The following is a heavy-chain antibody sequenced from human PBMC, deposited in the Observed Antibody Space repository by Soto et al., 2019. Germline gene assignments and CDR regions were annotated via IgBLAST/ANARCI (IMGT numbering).Heavy chain of an antibody. D-gene: IGHD6-13*01. Sequence: QVQLVQSGAEVKKPGASVKVSCKASGYTFTSYGISWVRQAPGQGLEWMGWISAYNGNTNYAQKLQGRVTMTTDTSTTTAYMELRSLRSDDTAVYYCARSLWKQLDPDDAFDIWGQGTMVTVSS. J-gene: IGHJ3*02. CDR3: ARSLWKQLDPDDAFDI. CDR1: GYTFTSYG. CDR2: ISAYNGNT. V-gene: IGHV1-18*01.